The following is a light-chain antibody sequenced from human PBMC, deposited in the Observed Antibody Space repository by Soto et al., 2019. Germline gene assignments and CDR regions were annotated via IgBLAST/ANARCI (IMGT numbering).Light chain of an antibody. CDR3: QQYNSYPYT. J-gene: IGKJ2*01. CDR2: KAS. Sequence: DIQMTQSPSTLSASVRDRVTITCRASQSISTWLAWYQQKPGKAPKLLMYKASDLESGVPSRFSGSRSGTEFTLTISSLQPDDFATYYCQQYNSYPYTFGQGTKLEIK. V-gene: IGKV1-5*03. CDR1: QSISTW.